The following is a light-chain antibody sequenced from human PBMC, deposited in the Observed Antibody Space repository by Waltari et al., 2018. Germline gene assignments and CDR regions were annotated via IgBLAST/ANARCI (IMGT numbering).Light chain of an antibody. V-gene: IGKV1-17*01. J-gene: IGKJ2*01. CDR1: QGIGNA. Sequence: DIQMTQSPSSLSASVGDRVTITCRASQGIGNALGWFQQKPGRAPKRLIYGSSTLQSGVPSTFSGSGSGTEFTLTISSLQPEDFATYYCLQHNSYSYTFGHVTKLDIK. CDR2: GSS. CDR3: LQHNSYSYT.